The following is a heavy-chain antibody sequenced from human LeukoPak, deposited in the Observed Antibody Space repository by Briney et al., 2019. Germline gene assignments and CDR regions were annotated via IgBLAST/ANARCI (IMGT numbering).Heavy chain of an antibody. CDR3: ARYYGSGSPYREYYFDY. CDR2: IEQNGNEK. D-gene: IGHD3-10*01. CDR1: GFTISSYW. V-gene: IGHV3-7*04. Sequence: PGGSLRLSCAASGFTISSYWMTWVRQAPGKRPEWVANIEQNGNEKYHVDSLKGRFTISRDNAKNSLYLQMNSLRVEDTAVYYCARYYGSGSPYREYYFDYWGQGTLVTVSS. J-gene: IGHJ4*02.